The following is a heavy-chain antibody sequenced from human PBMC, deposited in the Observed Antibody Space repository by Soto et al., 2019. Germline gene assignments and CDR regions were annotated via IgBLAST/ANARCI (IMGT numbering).Heavy chain of an antibody. D-gene: IGHD4-17*01. CDR1: GYTFTSYA. CDR2: INAGNGNT. V-gene: IGHV1-3*01. CDR3: ARNRDETSHDYGDYLSSVYYYYGMDV. J-gene: IGHJ6*02. Sequence: QVQLVQSGAEVKKPGASVKVSCKASGYTFTSYAMHWVRQAPGQRLEWMGWINAGNGNTKYSQKFQGRVTITRDTSASTAYMERSSLKSEDTAVYYCARNRDETSHDYGDYLSSVYYYYGMDVWGQGTTVTVSS.